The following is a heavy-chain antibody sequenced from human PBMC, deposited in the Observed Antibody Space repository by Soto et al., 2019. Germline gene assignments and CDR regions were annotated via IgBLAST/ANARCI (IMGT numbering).Heavy chain of an antibody. CDR2: IIPIFGTA. D-gene: IGHD4-17*01. V-gene: IGHV1-69*06. CDR1: GGTFSSYA. CDR3: ARALGEQYYYYYYGMDV. J-gene: IGHJ6*02. Sequence: QVQLVQSGAEVKKPGSSVKVSCKASGGTFSSYAISWVRQAPGQGLEWMGGIIPIFGTANYAQKFQGRVTITADKTTSTAYMELISLRSEDTAVYYCARALGEQYYYYYYGMDVWGQGTTVTVSS.